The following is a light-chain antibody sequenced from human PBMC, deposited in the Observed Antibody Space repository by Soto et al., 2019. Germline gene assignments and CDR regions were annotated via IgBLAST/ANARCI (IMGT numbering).Light chain of an antibody. CDR3: QQYNNWPRT. J-gene: IGKJ1*01. V-gene: IGKV3-11*01. Sequence: ESVLTQSPATLSVSPGERATLSCRASQSVGSYLAWYQQKPGQTPRLLIYDASNRATGIPARFSGSGSGTDFTLTISSLQSEDFAVYYCQQYNNWPRTFGQGTKVDI. CDR2: DAS. CDR1: QSVGSY.